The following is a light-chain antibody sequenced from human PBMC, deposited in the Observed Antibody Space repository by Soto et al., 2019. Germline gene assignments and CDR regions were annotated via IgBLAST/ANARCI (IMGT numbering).Light chain of an antibody. Sequence: QSALTQPASLSGSPGQSITISCTGTSSDVGGYNYVSCYQQHPGKAPKLMIYDVSNRPSGVSNRFSGSKSGNTASLTISGLQAEDEADYYCSSYRASSPTHYVFGTGTKVTVL. CDR3: SSYRASSPTHYV. V-gene: IGLV2-14*03. CDR1: SSDVGGYNY. CDR2: DVS. J-gene: IGLJ1*01.